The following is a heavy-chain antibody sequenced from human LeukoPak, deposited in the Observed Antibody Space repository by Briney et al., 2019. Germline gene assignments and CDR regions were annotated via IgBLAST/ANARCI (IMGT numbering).Heavy chain of an antibody. J-gene: IGHJ6*03. Sequence: ASVKVSCKASGYTFTSHVINWVRQAPGQGLEWMGWINPNSGGTNYAQKFQGRVTMTRDTSISTAYMELSRLRSDDTAVYYCARRERGYSYGHYYYYYMDIWGQGTMVTVSS. D-gene: IGHD5-18*01. CDR1: GYTFTSHV. CDR2: INPNSGGT. V-gene: IGHV1-2*02. CDR3: ARRERGYSYGHYYYYYMDI.